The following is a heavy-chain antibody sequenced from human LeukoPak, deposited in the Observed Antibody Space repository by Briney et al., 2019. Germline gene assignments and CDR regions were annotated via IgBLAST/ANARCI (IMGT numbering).Heavy chain of an antibody. CDR2: IYSGGST. V-gene: IGHV3-53*04. J-gene: IGHJ6*02. CDR1: GFTVSSNY. CDR3: AKSRRPINSDEVEDGYKWDTYYYGIDV. D-gene: IGHD5-24*01. Sequence: GGSLRLSCAASGFTVSSNYMSWVRQAPGKGLEWVSVIYSGGSTYYADSVKGRFTISRHNSKNTLYLQMNSLRAEDTAVYYCAKSRRPINSDEVEDGYKWDTYYYGIDVWGQGTQVTVSS.